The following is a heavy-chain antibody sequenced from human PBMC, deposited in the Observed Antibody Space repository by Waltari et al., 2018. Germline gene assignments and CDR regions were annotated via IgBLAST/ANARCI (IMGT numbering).Heavy chain of an antibody. CDR1: GGSISGYY. V-gene: IGHV4-59*12. CDR3: ASSGGGLDS. D-gene: IGHD3-16*01. Sequence: QVPLQESGPGLVKPSETLSLTCAVSGGSISGYYWNWIRQTPGKGLEWIGYIGGSSGSTYYNPSLKCRVTISSYTSKNQFSLMLSSVTAADPAVYYCASSGGGLDSWGQGVVVTVSS. J-gene: IGHJ4*03. CDR2: IGGSSGST.